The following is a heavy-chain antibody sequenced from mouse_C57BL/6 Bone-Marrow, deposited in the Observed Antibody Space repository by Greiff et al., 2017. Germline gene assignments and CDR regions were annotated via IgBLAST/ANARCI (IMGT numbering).Heavy chain of an antibody. V-gene: IGHV10-1*01. CDR2: IRSKSNNYAT. J-gene: IGHJ4*01. CDR3: VRHVMDY. CDR1: GFSFNTYA. Sequence: EVQRVESGGGLVQPKGSLKLSCAASGFSFNTYAMNWVRQAPGKGLEWVARIRSKSNNYATYYADSVKDRFTISRDDSESMLYLQMKNLKTEDTAMYYCVRHVMDYWGQGTSVTVSS.